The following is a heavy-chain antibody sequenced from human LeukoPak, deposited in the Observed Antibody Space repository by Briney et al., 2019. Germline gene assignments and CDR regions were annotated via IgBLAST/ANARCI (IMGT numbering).Heavy chain of an antibody. J-gene: IGHJ4*02. Sequence: SETLSLTCAVYGGSFSGYYWSWIRQPPGKGLEWIGEINHSGSTNYNPSLKSRVTISVDTSKNQFSLKLSSVTAADTAVYYCARGRITMIVVVKRRAYYFDYWGQGTLVTVSS. CDR1: GGSFSGYY. V-gene: IGHV4-34*01. D-gene: IGHD3-22*01. CDR2: INHSGST. CDR3: ARGRITMIVVVKRRAYYFDY.